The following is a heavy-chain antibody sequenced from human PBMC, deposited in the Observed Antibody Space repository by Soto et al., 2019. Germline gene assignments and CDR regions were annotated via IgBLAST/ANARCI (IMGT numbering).Heavy chain of an antibody. Sequence: SVKFSCNASAVTFSSYAISWVRQAPGQGLEWMGGIIPIFGTANYAQKFQGRVTITADKSTSTAYMELNSLRDEDTAVYYCGKFGASGSYFQFDYWGPGTLVTAPQ. CDR2: IIPIFGTA. D-gene: IGHD3-10*01. J-gene: IGHJ4*02. V-gene: IGHV1-69*06. CDR3: GKFGASGSYFQFDY. CDR1: AVTFSSYA.